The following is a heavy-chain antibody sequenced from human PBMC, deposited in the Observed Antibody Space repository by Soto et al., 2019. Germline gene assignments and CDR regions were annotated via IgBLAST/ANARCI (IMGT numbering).Heavy chain of an antibody. CDR2: IIPIFGTA. D-gene: IGHD2-21*02. V-gene: IGHV1-69*13. CDR3: ARDQYCGGDCYLYYFDY. Sequence: SVKVSCKASGGTFSSYAISWVRQAPGQGLEWMGGIIPIFGTANYAQKFQGRVTITADESTSTAYMELSSLRSEDTAVYYCARDQYCGGDCYLYYFDYWGQGTLVTVSS. J-gene: IGHJ4*02. CDR1: GGTFSSYA.